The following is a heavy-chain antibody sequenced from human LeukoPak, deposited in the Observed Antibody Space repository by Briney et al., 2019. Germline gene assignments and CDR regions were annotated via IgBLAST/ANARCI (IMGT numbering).Heavy chain of an antibody. D-gene: IGHD3-10*01. V-gene: IGHV4-34*01. CDR3: ARDRITMVRGVISPKQYYYYGMDV. CDR1: GGSFSGYY. Sequence: SETLSLTCAVYGGSFSGYYWSWIRQPPGKGLEWIGEINHSGSTNYNPSLKGRVTISVDTSKNQFSLKLSSVTAADTAVYYCARDRITMVRGVISPKQYYYYGMDVWGQGTTVTVSS. CDR2: INHSGST. J-gene: IGHJ6*02.